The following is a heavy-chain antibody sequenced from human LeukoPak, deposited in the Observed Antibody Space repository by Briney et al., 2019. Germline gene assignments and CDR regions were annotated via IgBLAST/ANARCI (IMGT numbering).Heavy chain of an antibody. J-gene: IGHJ4*02. Sequence: GASVKVSCKASGGTFSSYAISWVRQAPGQGLEWMGGIIPIFGTANYAQKFQGRVTITADKSTSTAYMELSSLRSEDTTVYYCATAMVRGVMGYFDYWGQGTLVTVSP. CDR1: GGTFSSYA. D-gene: IGHD3-10*01. CDR3: ATAMVRGVMGYFDY. V-gene: IGHV1-69*06. CDR2: IIPIFGTA.